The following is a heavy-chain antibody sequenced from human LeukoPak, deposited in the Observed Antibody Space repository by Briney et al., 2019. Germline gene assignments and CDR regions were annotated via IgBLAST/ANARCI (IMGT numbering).Heavy chain of an antibody. J-gene: IGHJ4*02. D-gene: IGHD4-17*01. CDR3: TRMTTGHDY. Sequence: SETLSLTCAVSGVSFDDYYWSWARQTPGKGLEWIGEINHSGYTNDSPSLKSRVTLSIDTSRKQFSLNLRSVTVADAGIYYCTRMTTGHDYWGQGTLVTVSS. V-gene: IGHV4-34*01. CDR2: INHSGYT. CDR1: GVSFDDYY.